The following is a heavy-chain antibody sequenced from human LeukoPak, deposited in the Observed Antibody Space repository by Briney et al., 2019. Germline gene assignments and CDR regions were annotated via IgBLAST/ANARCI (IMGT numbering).Heavy chain of an antibody. D-gene: IGHD6-13*01. J-gene: IGHJ4*02. CDR2: IYSGGIT. Sequence: SGGSLRLSCVASEFTVSSNYMSWVRQAPGKGLEWVSIIYSGGITYYANSVKGRFTISRDNSKSTLYLQMNGLRAEDTAVYYCATGIAAAPDYWGQGILVTVSS. CDR1: EFTVSSNY. V-gene: IGHV3-66*01. CDR3: ATGIAAAPDY.